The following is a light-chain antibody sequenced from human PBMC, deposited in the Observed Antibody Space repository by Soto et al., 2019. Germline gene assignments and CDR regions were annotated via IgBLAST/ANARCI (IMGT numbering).Light chain of an antibody. V-gene: IGLV1-44*01. CDR1: SSNIETNT. CDR3: AVWDDSLSGMV. CDR2: NNN. J-gene: IGLJ2*01. Sequence: QAVVTQPPSASGTPGQRVNISCSGSSSNIETNTVDWYQHLPGTAPKVLIFNNNQRPSGVPDRFSGSKSGTSASLAISGLQSEDEADYYCAVWDDSLSGMVFGGGTKVTVL.